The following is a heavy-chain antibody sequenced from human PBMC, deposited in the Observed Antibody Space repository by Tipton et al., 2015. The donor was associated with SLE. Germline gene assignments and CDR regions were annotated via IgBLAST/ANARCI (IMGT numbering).Heavy chain of an antibody. CDR1: GFTFSSYW. Sequence: GSLRLSCAASGFTFSSYWMSWVRQAPGKGLEWVANIKHDGSEKYYVDSVKGRFTISRDNAKNSLYLQMNSLRAEDTAVYYCAREPPPRSSSTSSTDYWGQGTLVTVSS. CDR2: IKHDGSEK. CDR3: AREPPPRSSSTSSTDY. J-gene: IGHJ4*02. D-gene: IGHD2-2*01. V-gene: IGHV3-7*01.